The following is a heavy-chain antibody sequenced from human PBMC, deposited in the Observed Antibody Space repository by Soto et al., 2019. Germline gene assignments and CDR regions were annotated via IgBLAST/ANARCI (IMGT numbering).Heavy chain of an antibody. CDR2: IDYSGSRT. Sequence: EVQLVESGGGLVQPGGSLRLSCAASGFTFSSYSMNWVRQAPGKGLEWVSYIDYSGSRTDYADSVKGRFTISRDNAKNSLYLQMYSLRAEDTAIYYCVRDRTLLVPTSIDYWGHGTLVTVSS. CDR1: GFTFSSYS. D-gene: IGHD3-3*01. CDR3: VRDRTLLVPTSIDY. J-gene: IGHJ4*01. V-gene: IGHV3-48*04.